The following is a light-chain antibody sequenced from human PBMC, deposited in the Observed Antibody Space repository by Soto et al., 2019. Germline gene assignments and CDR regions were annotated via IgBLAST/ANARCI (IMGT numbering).Light chain of an antibody. V-gene: IGLV2-8*01. Sequence: QSVLTQHPSASGSPGQSVTIACTGTSSDAGYYNYVSWYQQPPGKAPKLLIYDVSKRPSGVPDRFSGSKSGNTASLTVSGLQAEDEGDYYCSSYAGSNYPYVFGTGTKVTVL. CDR3: SSYAGSNYPYV. J-gene: IGLJ1*01. CDR1: SSDAGYYNY. CDR2: DVS.